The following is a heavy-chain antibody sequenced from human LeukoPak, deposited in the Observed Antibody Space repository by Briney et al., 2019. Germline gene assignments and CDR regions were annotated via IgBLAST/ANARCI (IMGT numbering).Heavy chain of an antibody. V-gene: IGHV4-34*01. CDR2: INHSGST. CDR1: GGSFSGYY. Sequence: SETLSLTCAVYGGSFSGYYWSWIRQPPGKGLEWIGEINHSGSTNYNPSLKSRVTISVDTSKNQFSLKLSSVTAADTAVYYCARGVGAIVVGRDYFDYWGQGTLVTVSS. CDR3: ARGVGAIVVGRDYFDY. J-gene: IGHJ4*02. D-gene: IGHD3-22*01.